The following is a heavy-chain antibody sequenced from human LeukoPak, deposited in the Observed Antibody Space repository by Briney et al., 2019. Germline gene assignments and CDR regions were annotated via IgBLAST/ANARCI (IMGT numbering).Heavy chain of an antibody. CDR3: ARRPAIGDVLDAFDI. CDR1: GDIVSNKNTA. J-gene: IGHJ3*02. Sequence: SQTLSLTCAISGDIVSNKNTAWNWIRQSPSRGLEWLGRTYYRSKWHNGYAVSVKSRITINPDTSKNQFSLQLNSVTPEDTAVYYCARRPAIGDVLDAFDIWGQGTMVTVSS. CDR2: TYYRSKWHN. D-gene: IGHD3-10*02. V-gene: IGHV6-1*01.